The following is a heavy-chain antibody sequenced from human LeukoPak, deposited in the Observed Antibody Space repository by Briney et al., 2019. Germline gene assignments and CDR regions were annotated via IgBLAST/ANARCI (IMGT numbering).Heavy chain of an antibody. CDR3: ARGPNYDILTGIRTWGGDDY. D-gene: IGHD3-9*01. J-gene: IGHJ4*02. CDR1: GFPFRTYA. V-gene: IGHV3-33*01. CDR2: IWYDGSKK. Sequence: GGSLRLSCAASGFPFRTYAMYWVRQAPGKGLEWVAPIWYDGSKKYYADSVKGRFTISRDNSANTLHLQMNSLRADDSAVYFCARGPNYDILTGIRTWGGDDYWGQGILVTVAA.